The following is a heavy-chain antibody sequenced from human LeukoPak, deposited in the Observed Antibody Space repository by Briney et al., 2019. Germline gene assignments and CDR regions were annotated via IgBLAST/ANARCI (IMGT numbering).Heavy chain of an antibody. J-gene: IGHJ4*02. V-gene: IGHV3-30*02. CDR2: IRYDGSNK. Sequence: PGGSLRLSCAASGFTFSSYGMHWVRQAPGKGLEWVAFIRYDGSNKYYADSVKGRFTISRDNSKNTLYLQMNSLRAEDTAVYYCAKDYGDYVGGFGDYWGQGTLVTVSS. D-gene: IGHD4-17*01. CDR3: AKDYGDYVGGFGDY. CDR1: GFTFSSYG.